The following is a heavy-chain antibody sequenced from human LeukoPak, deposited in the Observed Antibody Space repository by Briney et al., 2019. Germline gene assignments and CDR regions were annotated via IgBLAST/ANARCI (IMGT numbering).Heavy chain of an antibody. CDR2: ISPYKGNT. D-gene: IGHD1-26*01. CDR1: GYSCINYD. CDR3: ARSSGSYSTFDY. V-gene: IGHV1-18*01. J-gene: IGHJ4*02. Sequence: ASVKVSCKTSGYSCINYDISWVRQAPGQGLEWMGWISPYKGNTNSAQKLQGRVTMTTDTSTSTAYMELRSLRSDDTAFYYCARSSGSYSTFDYWGQGTLVTVSS.